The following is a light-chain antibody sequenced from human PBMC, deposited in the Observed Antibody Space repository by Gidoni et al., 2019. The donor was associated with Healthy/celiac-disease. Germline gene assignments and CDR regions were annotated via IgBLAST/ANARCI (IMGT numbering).Light chain of an antibody. V-gene: IGLV1-44*01. CDR3: AAWDDSLNAV. Sequence: QSVLTQPPSASGTPGQRVTISCSGSSSNIGINTVNWYQQLPGTAPKLLIYSNNQRPSGVPDRFSGSKSGTSASLAISGLQSEDEADYYCAAWDDSLNAVFGGGTKLTVL. J-gene: IGLJ3*02. CDR2: SNN. CDR1: SSNIGINT.